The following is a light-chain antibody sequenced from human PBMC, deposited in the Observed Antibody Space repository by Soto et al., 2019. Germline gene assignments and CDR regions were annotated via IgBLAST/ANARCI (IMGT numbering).Light chain of an antibody. Sequence: AIRMTQSPSSLAASTGDRVTITCRASQGISSYLAWYQQKPGKAPKLLSYAASTLQSGVPSRFRGSGSGTDFTLAISCLQSEDFATYYCQQYYSYPRTFGQGTKVDIK. CDR2: AAS. V-gene: IGKV1-8*01. CDR3: QQYYSYPRT. CDR1: QGISSY. J-gene: IGKJ1*01.